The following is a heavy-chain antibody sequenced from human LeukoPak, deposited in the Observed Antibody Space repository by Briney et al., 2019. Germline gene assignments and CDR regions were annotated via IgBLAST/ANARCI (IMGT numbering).Heavy chain of an antibody. CDR2: ISGSGDNT. V-gene: IGHV3-23*01. J-gene: IGHJ4*02. Sequence: PGGSLRLSCAASGFTFSSYAMSWVRQAPGKGLEWVSGISGSGDNTYYADSVKGRFTISRDNSKNTLYVQVNSLGTGDTAAYYCAKGSYYDSSGSFHFDHWGQGTLVTVSS. CDR1: GFTFSSYA. CDR3: AKGSYYDSSGSFHFDH. D-gene: IGHD3-22*01.